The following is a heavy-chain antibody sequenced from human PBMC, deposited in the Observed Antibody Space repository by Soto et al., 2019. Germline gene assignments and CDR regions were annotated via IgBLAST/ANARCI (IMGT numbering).Heavy chain of an antibody. V-gene: IGHV1-18*01. J-gene: IGHJ6*03. CDR1: GYTFTSYG. D-gene: IGHD3-10*01. Sequence: ASVKVSCKASGYTFTSYGISWVRQAPGQGLEWMGWISAYNGNTNYAQKLQGRVTMTTDTSTSTAYMELRSLRSDDTAVYYCARDKGGSGSYLTHYYYYMDVWGKGTTVTVSS. CDR2: ISAYNGNT. CDR3: ARDKGGSGSYLTHYYYYMDV.